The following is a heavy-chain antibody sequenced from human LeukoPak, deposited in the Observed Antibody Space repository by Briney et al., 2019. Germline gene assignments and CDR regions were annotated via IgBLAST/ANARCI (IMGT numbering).Heavy chain of an antibody. D-gene: IGHD3-22*01. Sequence: SETLSLTCAVYGGSFSGYYWSWIRRPPGKGLEWIGEINHSGSTNYNPSLKSRVTISVDTSKSQFSLRLSSVTAADTAVYYCARQAYYYDSSGSRSTNWFDPWGQGTLVTVSS. CDR3: ARQAYYYDSSGSRSTNWFDP. V-gene: IGHV4-34*01. CDR2: INHSGST. J-gene: IGHJ5*02. CDR1: GGSFSGYY.